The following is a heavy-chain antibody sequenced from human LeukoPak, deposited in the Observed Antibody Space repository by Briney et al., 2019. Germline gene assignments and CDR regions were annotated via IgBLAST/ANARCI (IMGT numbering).Heavy chain of an antibody. D-gene: IGHD1-26*01. CDR1: GYTFTGYY. CDR3: ARASLGGRELLYFDY. J-gene: IGHJ4*02. V-gene: IGHV1-2*02. Sequence: ASVKVSCKASGYTFTGYYMHWVRQAPGQGLEWMGWINPNSGGTNYAQKFQGRVTMTRDTSISTAYMELSRLRSDDTAVYYCARASLGGRELLYFDYWGQGTLVTVSS. CDR2: INPNSGGT.